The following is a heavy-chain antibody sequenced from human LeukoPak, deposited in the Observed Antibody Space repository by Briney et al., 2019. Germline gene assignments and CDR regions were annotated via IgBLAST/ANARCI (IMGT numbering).Heavy chain of an antibody. CDR3: ARDNSVGDDAWWFDP. V-gene: IGHV1-46*01. Sequence: VASVKVSCKASGYTFTIYYMHWVRQAPGQGLEWMGLINPTGGSTGYAQKFQGRVTMTRDMSTSTDYMELSSLRSEDTAIYYCARDNSVGDDAWWFDPWGQGTRVTVSS. D-gene: IGHD1-26*01. J-gene: IGHJ5*02. CDR1: GYTFTIYY. CDR2: INPTGGST.